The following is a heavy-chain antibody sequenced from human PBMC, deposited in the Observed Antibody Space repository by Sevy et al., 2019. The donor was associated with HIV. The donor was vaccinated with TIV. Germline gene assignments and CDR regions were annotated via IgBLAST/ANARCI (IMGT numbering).Heavy chain of an antibody. CDR2: ISGSGTTT. CDR1: GFTFWNYG. V-gene: IGHV3-23*01. J-gene: IGHJ4*02. D-gene: IGHD3-22*01. CDR3: AKLTATRSGYCDY. Sequence: GGSLRLSCAASGFTFWNYGMNWVRQAPGKGVEWVSGISGSGTTTHYADSVKGRFTTSRDNSRNTGYLQMNSLRAEDTAVYYCAKLTATRSGYCDYWGQGTLVTVSS.